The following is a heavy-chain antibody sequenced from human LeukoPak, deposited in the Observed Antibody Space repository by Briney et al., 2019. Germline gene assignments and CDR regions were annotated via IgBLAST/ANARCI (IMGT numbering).Heavy chain of an antibody. J-gene: IGHJ4*02. CDR1: GFTFSNYW. Sequence: GGSLRLSCEASGFTFSNYWMSWVRQAPGKGLEWVANIKYDGSEKYYVDSVKGRFTISRDNAKNSLYLQMNSLRAEDTAVYYCVRTSRSSSTDNWGQGTLVTVSS. D-gene: IGHD6-6*01. CDR2: IKYDGSEK. CDR3: VRTSRSSSTDN. V-gene: IGHV3-7*01.